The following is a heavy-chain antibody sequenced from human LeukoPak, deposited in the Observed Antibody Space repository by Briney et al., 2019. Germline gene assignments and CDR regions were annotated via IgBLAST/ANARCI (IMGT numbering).Heavy chain of an antibody. CDR2: ISGSGGST. D-gene: IGHD2-15*01. CDR1: GFTFSSYA. J-gene: IGHJ4*02. CDR3: AKDPGDFVVVVAAPRAVWAYYFAY. V-gene: IGHV3-23*01. Sequence: GGSLRLSCAASGFTFSSYAMSWVRQAPGKGLEWVSAISGSGGSTYYADSVKGRFTISRDNSKNTLYLQMNSLRAEDTAVYYWAKDPGDFVVVVAAPRAVWAYYFAYWAQGTLVPVPS.